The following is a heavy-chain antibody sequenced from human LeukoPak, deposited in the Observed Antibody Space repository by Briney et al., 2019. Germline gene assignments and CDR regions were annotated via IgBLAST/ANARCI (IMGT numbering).Heavy chain of an antibody. V-gene: IGHV3-48*03. CDR3: AKDVRVFPVRGVTSDDY. J-gene: IGHJ4*02. CDR2: ISSSGSTI. D-gene: IGHD3-10*01. Sequence: QPGGSLRLSCAASGFTFSSYEMNWVRQAPGKGLEWVSYISSSGSTIYYADSVKGRFTISRDNAKNSLYLQMNSLRAEDTAVYYCAKDVRVFPVRGVTSDDYWGQGTLVTVSS. CDR1: GFTFSSYE.